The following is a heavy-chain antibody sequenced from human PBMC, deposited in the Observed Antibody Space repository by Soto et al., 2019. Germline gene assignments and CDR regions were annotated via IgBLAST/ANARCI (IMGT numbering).Heavy chain of an antibody. CDR2: MLSSESR. V-gene: IGHV4-61*08. CDR1: GGSISSGDYY. D-gene: IGHD3-9*01. J-gene: IGHJ5*02. CDR3: ARLRRAGDTGYWFDP. Sequence: SETLSLTCTVSGGSISSGDYYWSWIRQVPGKGLECIGYMLSSESRNYNPSLKSRVSISIDTSKNQFSLNLNSVTAADTAIYYCARLRRAGDTGYWFDPWGQGTLVTVSS.